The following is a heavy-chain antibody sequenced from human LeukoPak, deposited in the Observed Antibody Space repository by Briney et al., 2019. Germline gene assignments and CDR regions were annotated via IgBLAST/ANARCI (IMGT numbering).Heavy chain of an antibody. CDR2: IYTSGST. D-gene: IGHD3-10*01. CDR1: GGSISYFY. J-gene: IGHJ3*02. V-gene: IGHV4-4*07. CDR3: ATASGDLLWFGEGAFDI. Sequence: PSETLSLTYTVSGGSISYFYWSWIRQPAGKGLEWIGRIYTSGSTNYNPSLKSRVTMSVDTSKNQFSLKLSSVTAADTAVYYCATASGDLLWFGEGAFDIWGQGTMVTVSS.